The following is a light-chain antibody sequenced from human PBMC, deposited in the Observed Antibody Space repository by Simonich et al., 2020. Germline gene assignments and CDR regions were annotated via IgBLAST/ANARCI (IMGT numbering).Light chain of an antibody. J-gene: IGKJ3*01. CDR1: QEISNY. Sequence: DIQMTQSPSSLSASLGDRVTITCQSSQEISNYLNWYQQKPGKAPKLLIYYASNLETGVPSRFSGSGSGTDFTFNISSLQPEDIATYYCQQYDNLPFTFGPGTKVDIK. CDR2: YAS. CDR3: QQYDNLPFT. V-gene: IGKV1-33*01.